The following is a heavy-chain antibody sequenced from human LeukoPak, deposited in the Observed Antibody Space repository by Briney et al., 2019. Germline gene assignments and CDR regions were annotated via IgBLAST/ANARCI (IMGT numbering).Heavy chain of an antibody. CDR2: IIPILGIA. CDR3: ARVEGLTTVITPRGMDV. J-gene: IGHJ6*02. V-gene: IGHV1-69*04. CDR1: GGTFSSYA. D-gene: IGHD4-23*01. Sequence: GSSVKVSCKASGGTFSSYAISWVRQAPGQGLEWMGRIIPILGIANYAQKFQGRVTITADKSTSTAYMELSSLRSEDTAVYYCARVEGLTTVITPRGMDVWGQGTTVTVSS.